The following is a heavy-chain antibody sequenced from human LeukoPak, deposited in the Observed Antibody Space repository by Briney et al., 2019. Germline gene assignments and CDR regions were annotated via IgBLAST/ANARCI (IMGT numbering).Heavy chain of an antibody. D-gene: IGHD1-26*01. CDR1: GFSFSTYG. CDR3: ARPESGNYYFDY. V-gene: IGHV3-33*01. J-gene: IGHJ4*02. CDR2: IWNAGTNT. Sequence: GGSLRLSCAASGFSFSTYGTHWVRQAPGKGLEWVAMIWNAGTNTYYADSVKGRFTISRDNSKNTLYLQMNSLRAEDTAVYYCARPESGNYYFDYWGQGTLVTVSS.